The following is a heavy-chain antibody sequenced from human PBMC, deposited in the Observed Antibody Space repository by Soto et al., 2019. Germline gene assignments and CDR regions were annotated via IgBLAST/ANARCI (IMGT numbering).Heavy chain of an antibody. D-gene: IGHD6-13*01. CDR2: ISESGGST. CDR3: AKRSPYSSGWYSPIFDY. J-gene: IGHJ4*02. CDR1: GFSFSDYA. Sequence: PGGSLRLSCAASGFSFSDYAMSWVRHSPLKWLEWVSVISESGGSTHYADSVRGRFTVSRDNSKNSLSLRMNSLRDEDTAVYFCAKRSPYSSGWYSPIFDYWGQGALVTVSS. V-gene: IGHV3-23*01.